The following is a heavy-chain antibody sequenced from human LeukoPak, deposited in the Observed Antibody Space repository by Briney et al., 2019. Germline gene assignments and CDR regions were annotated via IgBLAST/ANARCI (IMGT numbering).Heavy chain of an antibody. D-gene: IGHD2-2*01. V-gene: IGHV1-2*02. CDR3: ARGGGCSSTSCYRRAFDI. CDR1: GYTFTGYY. Sequence: GASVKVSCKASGYTFTGYYMHWVRQAPGQGLEWMGWINPNSGGTNYAQKFQGRVTMTRDTSISTAYMELSRLRSDDTAVYYCARGGGCSSTSCYRRAFDIWGQGTMVTVSS. CDR2: INPNSGGT. J-gene: IGHJ3*02.